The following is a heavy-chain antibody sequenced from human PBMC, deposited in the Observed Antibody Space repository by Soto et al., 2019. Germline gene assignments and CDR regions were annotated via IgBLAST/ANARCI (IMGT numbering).Heavy chain of an antibody. CDR1: GFTFSSYA. D-gene: IGHD3-3*01. CDR3: AKDPSYYDFWSGYPNWFDP. V-gene: IGHV3-23*01. CDR2: ISGSGGST. J-gene: IGHJ5*02. Sequence: GGSLRLSFAASGFTFSSYAMSWVRQAPGKGLEWVSAISGSGGSTYYADSVKGRFTISRDNSKNTLYLQMNSLRAEDTAVYYCAKDPSYYDFWSGYPNWFDPWGQGTLVTVSS.